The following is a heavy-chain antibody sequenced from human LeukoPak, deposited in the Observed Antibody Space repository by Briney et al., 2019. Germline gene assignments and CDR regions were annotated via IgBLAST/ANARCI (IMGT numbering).Heavy chain of an antibody. CDR1: GFTFSSYS. CDR2: ISSSSSYI. V-gene: IGHV3-21*01. CDR3: ARGSYGDGAFDI. J-gene: IGHJ3*02. Sequence: PGGSLRLSCAASGFTFSSYSMNWVRQAPGKGLEWVSSISSSSSYIYYADSVRGRFTISRDNAKNSLYLQMNSLRAEDTAVYYCARGSYGDGAFDIWGQGTMVTVSS. D-gene: IGHD4-17*01.